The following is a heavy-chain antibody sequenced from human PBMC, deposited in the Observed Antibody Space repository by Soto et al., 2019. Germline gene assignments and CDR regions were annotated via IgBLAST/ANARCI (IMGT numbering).Heavy chain of an antibody. J-gene: IGHJ6*02. D-gene: IGHD3-10*01. V-gene: IGHV1-2*02. CDR1: GYTFTEFY. CDR2: INARNGGT. Sequence: QVQLVQSGPEMKKPGASVKVSCKTSGYTFTEFYIHWMRQVPGRGLEWMGWINARNGGTKFAEKFKAGPTMTPHPSIRTSYMELSRLTFDDTAVYYWARRLGGGGDYFYGMDVWGQGTAVTVSS. CDR3: ARRLGGGGDYFYGMDV.